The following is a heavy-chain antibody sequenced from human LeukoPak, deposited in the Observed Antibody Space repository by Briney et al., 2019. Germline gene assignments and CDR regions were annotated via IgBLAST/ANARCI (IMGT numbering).Heavy chain of an antibody. V-gene: IGHV4-34*01. CDR2: INHSGST. D-gene: IGHD6-19*01. CDR1: GGSISSYY. CDR3: ARGFKPYSSGWYYFDY. Sequence: SETLSLTCTVSGGSISSYYWSWIRQPPGKGLEWIGEINHSGSTNYNPSLKSRVTISVDTSKNQFSLKLSSVTAADTAVYYCARGFKPYSSGWYYFDYWGQGTLVTVSS. J-gene: IGHJ4*02.